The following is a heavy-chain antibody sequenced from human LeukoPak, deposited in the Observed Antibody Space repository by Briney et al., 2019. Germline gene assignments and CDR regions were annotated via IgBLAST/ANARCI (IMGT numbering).Heavy chain of an antibody. J-gene: IGHJ6*02. V-gene: IGHV4-34*01. CDR1: GGSFSGYY. CDR3: ATGGYGDSYYYYYGMDV. Sequence: SETLSLTWAVYGGSFSGYYWSWIRQPPGKGLEWIGEINHSGSTNYNPSLKSRVTISVDTSKNQFSLKLSSVTAADTAVYYCATGGYGDSYYYYYGMDVWGQGTTVTVSS. CDR2: INHSGST. D-gene: IGHD4-17*01.